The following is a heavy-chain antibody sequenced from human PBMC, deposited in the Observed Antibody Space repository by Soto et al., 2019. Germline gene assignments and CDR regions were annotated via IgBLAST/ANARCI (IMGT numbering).Heavy chain of an antibody. D-gene: IGHD5-18*01. CDR2: SRNKANGYTT. CDR1: GFTLSDHY. V-gene: IGHV3-72*01. CDR3: LRVVAGYSYGHHFDY. J-gene: IGHJ4*02. Sequence: EVQLVESGGGLVQPGGSLRLSCAVSGFTLSDHYIDCVRQAPGKGLEWVGSSRNKANGYTTDYAASAKGRFAISRDDSKNSLYLHMNSLKTEDTALYYCLRVVAGYSYGHHFDYWGQGTLVTVSS.